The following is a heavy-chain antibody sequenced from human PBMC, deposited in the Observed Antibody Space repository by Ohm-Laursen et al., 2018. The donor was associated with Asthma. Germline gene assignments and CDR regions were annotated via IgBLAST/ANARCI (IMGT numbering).Heavy chain of an antibody. Sequence: GTLSLTCTVSGGSISSSSYYWGWIRQPPGKGLEWIGYIYYSGSTNYNPSLKSRVTISVDTSKNQFSLKLSSVTAADTAVYYCARGKWLSKNWFDPWGQGTLVTVSS. D-gene: IGHD6-19*01. J-gene: IGHJ5*02. V-gene: IGHV4-61*05. CDR1: GGSISSSSYY. CDR3: ARGKWLSKNWFDP. CDR2: IYYSGST.